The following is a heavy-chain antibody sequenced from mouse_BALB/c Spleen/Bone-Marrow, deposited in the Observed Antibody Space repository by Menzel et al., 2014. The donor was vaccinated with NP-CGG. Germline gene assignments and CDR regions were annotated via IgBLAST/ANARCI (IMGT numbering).Heavy chain of an antibody. CDR1: GLSIKDTY. J-gene: IGHJ4*01. V-gene: IGHV14-3*02. CDR3: ARSRDYGSSYYAMDY. D-gene: IGHD1-1*01. CDR2: IDPANGNT. Sequence: EVKLQESGAELVKPGASVKLSCTASGLSIKDTYMHWVKQRPEQGLEWIGRIDPANGNTKYDPKFQGKATITADTSSNTAYLQLSSLTSEDTAVYYCARSRDYGSSYYAMDYWGQGTSVTVSS.